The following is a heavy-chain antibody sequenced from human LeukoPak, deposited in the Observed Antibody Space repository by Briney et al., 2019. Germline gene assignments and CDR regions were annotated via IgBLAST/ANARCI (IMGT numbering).Heavy chain of an antibody. Sequence: GASVKISCKASGYTFTSYGISWARQAPGQGLDWIGWIRAYNGNTNYAQKLQGRVTMTTDTSTSTAYMELRSLRFDDTAVYYCARDELGYCSGGSCYGVDYWGQGTLVTVSS. CDR1: GYTFTSYG. CDR3: ARDELGYCSGGSCYGVDY. V-gene: IGHV1-18*01. J-gene: IGHJ4*02. D-gene: IGHD2-15*01. CDR2: IRAYNGNT.